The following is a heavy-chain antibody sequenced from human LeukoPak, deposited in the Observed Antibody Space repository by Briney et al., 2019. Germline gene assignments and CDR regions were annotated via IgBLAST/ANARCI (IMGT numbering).Heavy chain of an antibody. CDR2: IYYSGST. V-gene: IGHV4-59*01. CDR1: GGSISSYY. D-gene: IGHD2-2*01. CDR3: ARASLGYCSSTSCYAFDY. Sequence: SETLSLTCTVSGGSISSYYWSWIRQPPGKGLEWIGYIYYSGSTNYNPSLKSRVTISVDTSKNQFSLKLSSVTPADTAVYYCARASLGYCSSTSCYAFDYWGQGTLVTVSS. J-gene: IGHJ4*02.